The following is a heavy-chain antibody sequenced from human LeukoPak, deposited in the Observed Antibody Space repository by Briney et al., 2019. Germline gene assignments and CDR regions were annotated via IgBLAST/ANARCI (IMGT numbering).Heavy chain of an antibody. CDR3: ARVYYSRSYDYWYFDL. CDR1: GGSISSSSYY. V-gene: IGHV4-39*07. D-gene: IGHD6-13*01. J-gene: IGHJ2*01. Sequence: SETLSLTCTVSGGSISSSSYYWGWIRQPPGKGLEWIGTIYYSGSTNYNPSLKSRVTISVDTSKNQFSLKLSSVTAADAAVYYCARVYYSRSYDYWYFDLWGRGTLVTVSS. CDR2: IYYSGST.